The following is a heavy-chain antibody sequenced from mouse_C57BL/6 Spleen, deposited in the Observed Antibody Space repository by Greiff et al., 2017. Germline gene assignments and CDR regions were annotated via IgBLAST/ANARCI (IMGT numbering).Heavy chain of an antibody. D-gene: IGHD3-1*01. J-gene: IGHJ2*01. CDR2: IDPENGDT. CDR3: TRGTGGLDY. CDR1: GFNIKDDY. Sequence: VQLQQSGAELVRPGASVKLSCTASGFNIKDDYMHWVKQRPEQGLEWIGWIDPENGDTEYASKFQGKATITGDTSSNTAYLQLSSRTSEDTAVYYCTRGTGGLDYWGQGTTLTVSS. V-gene: IGHV14-4*01.